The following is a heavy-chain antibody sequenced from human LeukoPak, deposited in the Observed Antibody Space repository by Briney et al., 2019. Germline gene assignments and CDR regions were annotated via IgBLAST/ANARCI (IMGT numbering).Heavy chain of an antibody. J-gene: IGHJ4*02. Sequence: PGKSLRLSCVASGFTFSSSWMSWVRQGPGKGLEWVASINQDEIHYVDAVKGRFTISRDNAKNSLYLQMNSLRAEDTAVYYCARGLHFRLYDSSAYYPYWGLGTLVTVSS. V-gene: IGHV3-7*01. CDR1: GFTFSSSW. CDR2: INQDEI. CDR3: ARGLHFRLYDSSAYYPY. D-gene: IGHD3-22*01.